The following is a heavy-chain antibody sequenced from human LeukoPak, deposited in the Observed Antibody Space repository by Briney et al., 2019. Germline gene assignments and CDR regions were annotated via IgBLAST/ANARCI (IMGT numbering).Heavy chain of an antibody. V-gene: IGHV4-59*01. CDR3: AREGGYCSGGSCYGGAFDI. D-gene: IGHD2-15*01. J-gene: IGHJ3*02. CDR2: IYYSGST. Sequence: SETLSLTCTVSGGSISSYYWSWIRQPPGKGLEWIGYIYYSGSTNYNPSLKSRVTISVDTSKNQFSLKLSSVTAADTAVYYCAREGGYCSGGSCYGGAFDIWGQGTMVTVSS. CDR1: GGSISSYY.